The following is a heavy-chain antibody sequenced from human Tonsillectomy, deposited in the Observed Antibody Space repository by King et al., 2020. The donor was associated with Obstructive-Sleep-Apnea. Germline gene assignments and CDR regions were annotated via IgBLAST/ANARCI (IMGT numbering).Heavy chain of an antibody. CDR3: AREGTVTGGRYFDL. V-gene: IGHV3-74*01. J-gene: IGHJ2*01. D-gene: IGHD4-17*01. CDR1: GFTFSSYW. Sequence: VQLVESGGGLVQPGGSLRLSCAASGFTFSSYWMHWVRQPPGKVLVWVSRISSDGSSTNYADSVKGRFTISRDNAKNTLFLHMNSLRAEDTAVWYCAREGTVTGGRYFDLWGRGTLVTVSS. CDR2: ISSDGSST.